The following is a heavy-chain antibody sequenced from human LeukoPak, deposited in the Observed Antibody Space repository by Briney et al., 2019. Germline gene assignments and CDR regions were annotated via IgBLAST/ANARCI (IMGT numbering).Heavy chain of an antibody. CDR1: GFSFCSFS. CDR3: ARDFLATMNDY. J-gene: IGHJ4*02. V-gene: IGHV3-21*01. Sequence: GGYLTCYGSGSGFSFCSFSLVRLGHGPGLGLVGVLSISSSSSYIYYAESVKGRFTITRDNATNSLYLQMNSLRAEDTAVYYCARDFLATMNDYWGQGTLVTVSS. D-gene: IGHD5-12*01. CDR2: ISSSSSYI.